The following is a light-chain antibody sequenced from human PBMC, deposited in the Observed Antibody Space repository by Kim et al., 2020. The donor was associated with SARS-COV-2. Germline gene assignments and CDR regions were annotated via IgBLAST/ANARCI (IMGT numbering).Light chain of an antibody. CDR3: NSRGSNDNVL. CDR2: GKT. Sequence: VALGTTVRITCQGDSLRSDYATWYQQKPGQAPIVVIYGKTNRPSGIPDRFSGSSSGDTASLTITGTQAGDEADYYCNSRGSNDNVLFGGGTQLTVL. CDR1: SLRSDY. V-gene: IGLV3-19*01. J-gene: IGLJ2*01.